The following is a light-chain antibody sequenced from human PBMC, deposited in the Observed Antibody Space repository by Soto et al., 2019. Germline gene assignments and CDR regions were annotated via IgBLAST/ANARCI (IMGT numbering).Light chain of an antibody. Sequence: SALTQPASVSGSPGQSVPISCTGTSSDVGSYKLVSWYQQHPGKAPKLMISEVSKRPSGISDRFSGSKSGSTASLTISGLQAEDEADYYCCSYAGTSTHTVFGGGTQLTVL. V-gene: IGLV2-23*02. CDR1: SSDVGSYKL. J-gene: IGLJ7*01. CDR3: CSYAGTSTHTV. CDR2: EVS.